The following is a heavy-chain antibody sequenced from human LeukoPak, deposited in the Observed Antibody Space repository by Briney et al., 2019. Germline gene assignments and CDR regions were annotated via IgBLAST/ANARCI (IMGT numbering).Heavy chain of an antibody. CDR2: IKQDGSEK. Sequence: PGGSLRLSCAASGFTFSSYWMSWVRQAPGKGLERVANIKQDGSEKYYVDSVKGRFTISRDNAKNSLYLQMNSLRAEDTAVYYCARDGSCRGWLQEYYYYMDVWGKGTTVTVSS. CDR1: GFTFSSYW. J-gene: IGHJ6*03. V-gene: IGHV3-7*01. D-gene: IGHD6-19*01. CDR3: ARDGSCRGWLQEYYYYMDV.